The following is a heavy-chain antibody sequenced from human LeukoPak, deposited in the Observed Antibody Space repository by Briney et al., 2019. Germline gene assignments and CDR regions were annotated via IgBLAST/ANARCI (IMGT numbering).Heavy chain of an antibody. CDR3: AKAAYDYVWGSYGSYYFDY. V-gene: IGHV3-9*01. D-gene: IGHD3-16*01. Sequence: PGGSLRLSCAASGFTFDDYAMHWVRQAPGKGLEWVSGISWNSGSIGYADSVKGRFTISRDNAKNSLYLQMNSLRAEDTALYYCAKAAYDYVWGSYGSYYFDYWGQGTLVTVSS. CDR2: ISWNSGSI. J-gene: IGHJ4*02. CDR1: GFTFDDYA.